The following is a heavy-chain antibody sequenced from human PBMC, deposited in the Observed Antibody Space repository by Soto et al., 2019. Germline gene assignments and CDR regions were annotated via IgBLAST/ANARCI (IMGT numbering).Heavy chain of an antibody. D-gene: IGHD2-2*01. CDR2: IIPIFGTA. CDR3: ASPDCSSTSCPFDY. J-gene: IGHJ4*02. Sequence: GASVKVSCKASGGTFSSYAISWVRQAPGQGLEWMGGIIPIFGTANYAQKFQGRVTITADESTSTAYMELSSLRSEDTAVCYCASPDCSSTSCPFDYWGQGTLVTVSS. V-gene: IGHV1-69*13. CDR1: GGTFSSYA.